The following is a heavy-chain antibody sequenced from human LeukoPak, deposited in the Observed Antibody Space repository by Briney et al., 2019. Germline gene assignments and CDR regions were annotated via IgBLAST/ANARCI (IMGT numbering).Heavy chain of an antibody. CDR1: GFTFDDYA. J-gene: IGHJ4*02. V-gene: IGHV3-9*01. D-gene: IGHD1-26*01. CDR3: AKGPHSGSYPDY. Sequence: PGSSLRLSCAASGFTFDDYAMHWVRQAPGKGLDWVSGISWNSGSIGYADSVKGRFTISRDNAKNSLYLQMNSLRAEDTALYYCAKGPHSGSYPDYWGQGTLVTVSS. CDR2: ISWNSGSI.